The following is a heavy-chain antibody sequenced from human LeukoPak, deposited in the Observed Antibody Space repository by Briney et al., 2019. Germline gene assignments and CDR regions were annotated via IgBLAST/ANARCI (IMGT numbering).Heavy chain of an antibody. D-gene: IGHD4-17*01. Sequence: PGGSLRLSCAASGFTLSSYSMNWVRQAPGKGLEWVSSISSSSSYIYYADSVKGRFTISRDNAKNSLYLQVNSLRAEDTAVYYCARTYDYGDYEDAFDIWGQGTMVTVSS. V-gene: IGHV3-21*01. CDR2: ISSSSSYI. CDR1: GFTLSSYS. CDR3: ARTYDYGDYEDAFDI. J-gene: IGHJ3*02.